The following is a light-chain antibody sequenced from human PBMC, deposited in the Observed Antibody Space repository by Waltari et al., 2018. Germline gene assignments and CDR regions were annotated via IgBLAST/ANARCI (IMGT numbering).Light chain of an antibody. V-gene: IGKV3-20*01. CDR3: QQYGSFPVT. J-gene: IGKJ5*01. CDR1: QRVISNH. CDR2: GAS. Sequence: EIVLTQSPGTLSLSPGETATLSCRASQRVISNHLAWYQHIPGRSPRLLISGASSRAAGIPRSFSGRWSGTDFTLTISSLEPEDFGVYYCQQYGSFPVTFGQGTRLEIK.